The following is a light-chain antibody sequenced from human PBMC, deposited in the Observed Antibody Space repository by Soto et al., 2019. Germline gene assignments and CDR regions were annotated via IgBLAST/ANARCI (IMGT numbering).Light chain of an antibody. J-gene: IGKJ1*01. CDR3: LQDYNYPWT. V-gene: IGKV1-6*01. CDR2: GAS. Sequence: AIQMTPSPSSLSASVGDRVSITCRASQDISDDLGWYQQKPGKAPKVLIYGASILQSGVPSRFSGSGSGTDFTLTISSLQPEDFATYYCLQDYNYPWTFGQGTRVEIK. CDR1: QDISDD.